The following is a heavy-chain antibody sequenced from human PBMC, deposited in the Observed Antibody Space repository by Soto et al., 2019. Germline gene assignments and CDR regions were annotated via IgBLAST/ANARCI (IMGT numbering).Heavy chain of an antibody. CDR1: GFTFSSYE. V-gene: IGHV3-48*03. CDR3: ARAKGYYYGMDV. J-gene: IGHJ6*02. Sequence: EVQLVESGGGLVQPGGSLRLSCAASGFTFSSYEMNWVRQAPGRGLEWVSYISSSGSTIYYADSVKGRFTIPRDNAKNSLDLQMNSLRAEDTAVYYCARAKGYYYGMDVWGQGTTVTVSS. CDR2: ISSSGSTI.